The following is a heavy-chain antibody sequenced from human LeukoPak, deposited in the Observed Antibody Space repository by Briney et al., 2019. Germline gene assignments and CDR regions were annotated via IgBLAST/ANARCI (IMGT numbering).Heavy chain of an antibody. D-gene: IGHD4-17*01. CDR2: ISSSSSHI. J-gene: IGHJ4*02. CDR1: GFTFSSYS. Sequence: GGSLRLSCAASGFTFSSYSMNWVRQAPGKGLEWVSSISSSSSHIYYADSVKGRFTISRDNAKNSLYLQMNSLRAEDTAVYYCARDLTVTTSYFDYWGQGTLVTVSS. CDR3: ARDLTVTTSYFDY. V-gene: IGHV3-21*01.